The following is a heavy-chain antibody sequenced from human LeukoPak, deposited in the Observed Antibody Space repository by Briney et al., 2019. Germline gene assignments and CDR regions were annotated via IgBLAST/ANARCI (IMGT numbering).Heavy chain of an antibody. V-gene: IGHV4-28*01. D-gene: IGHD3-22*01. Sequence: LRLSCAASGFTFNRYWMSWVRQAPGKGLEWIGNIYYSGSAYYNPSLKSRVTMSVDTSKNQFSLKLSSVTAADTAVYYCARKPIVNSAWYYFDYWGQGTLVTVSS. CDR3: ARKPIVNSAWYYFDY. CDR1: GFTFNRYW. J-gene: IGHJ4*02. CDR2: IYYSGSA.